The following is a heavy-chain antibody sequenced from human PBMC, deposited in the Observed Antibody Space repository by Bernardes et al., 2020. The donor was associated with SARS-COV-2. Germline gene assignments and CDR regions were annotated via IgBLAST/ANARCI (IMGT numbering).Heavy chain of an antibody. V-gene: IGHV2-5*02. CDR3: ARTPITMVRGVIILREFDY. Sequence: SGPTLVKPTQTLTLTCTFSGFSLSTSGVGVGWIRQPPGKALEWLALIYWDDDKRYSPSLKSRLTITKDTSKNQVVLTMTNMDPVDTATYYCARTPITMVRGVIILREFDYWGQGTLVTVSS. J-gene: IGHJ4*02. CDR2: IYWDDDK. CDR1: GFSLSTSGVG. D-gene: IGHD3-10*01.